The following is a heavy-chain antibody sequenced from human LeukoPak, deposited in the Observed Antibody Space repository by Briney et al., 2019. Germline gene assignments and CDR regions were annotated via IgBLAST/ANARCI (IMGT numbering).Heavy chain of an antibody. CDR2: IYYSGST. Sequence: SETLSLTCTVSGGSISSSSYYWGWIRQPPGKGLEWIGNIYYSGSTYYNPSLKSRVTMSVDTSKNQFPLKLSSVTAADTAVYYCARYYYGSGSYYYFDSWGQGTLVTVSS. CDR3: ARYYYGSGSYYYFDS. CDR1: GGSISSSSYY. V-gene: IGHV4-39*01. J-gene: IGHJ4*02. D-gene: IGHD3-10*01.